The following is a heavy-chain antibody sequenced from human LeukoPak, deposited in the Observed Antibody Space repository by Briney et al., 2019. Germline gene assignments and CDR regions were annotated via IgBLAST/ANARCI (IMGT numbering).Heavy chain of an antibody. V-gene: IGHV4-59*08. D-gene: IGHD6-6*01. CDR3: ARLWDSSSSLDY. J-gene: IGHJ4*02. CDR2: IYYSGGT. CDR1: GGSISSYY. Sequence: SETLSLTCTVSGGSISSYYWTWIRQPPGKGLGXXWIGYIYYSGGTNYNPSLKSRVTISIDTSKNQVSLKLSSVTAADTAVYYCARLWDSSSSLDYWGQGTLVTVSS.